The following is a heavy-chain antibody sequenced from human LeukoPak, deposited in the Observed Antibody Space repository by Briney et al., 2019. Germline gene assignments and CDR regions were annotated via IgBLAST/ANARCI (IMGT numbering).Heavy chain of an antibody. V-gene: IGHV1-18*04. CDR3: AWAKAYYEILTAYNP. CDR1: VNTSCNYG. Sequence: ASAKVSSKASVNTSCNYGVTWVRHAPRQGVEWMGWITAYNGNTKYTQNFQGSVTMTTETSTSTVFIELRSLPSDDTAVYYCAWAKAYYEILTAYNPWGQGTLVTVSS. J-gene: IGHJ5*02. CDR2: ITAYNGNT. D-gene: IGHD3-9*01.